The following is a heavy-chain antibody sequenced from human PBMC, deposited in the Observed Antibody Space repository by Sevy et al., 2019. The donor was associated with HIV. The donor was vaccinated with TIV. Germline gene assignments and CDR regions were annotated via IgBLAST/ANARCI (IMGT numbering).Heavy chain of an antibody. Sequence: SETLSLTCAVSGGSIENNNFYWGWIRQPPGKGLEWIGSVSFSGSSYYSPSLKSRLTMSVETSRNRLSLRLSSVTAADTAVYYCARNPQWPLHDYFDVWGQGILVTVSS. J-gene: IGHJ4*02. CDR1: GGSIENNNFY. D-gene: IGHD2-8*01. V-gene: IGHV4-39*01. CDR2: VSFSGSS. CDR3: ARNPQWPLHDYFDV.